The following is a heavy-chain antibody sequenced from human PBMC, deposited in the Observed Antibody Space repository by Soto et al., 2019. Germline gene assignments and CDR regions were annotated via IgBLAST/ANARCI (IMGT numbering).Heavy chain of an antibody. CDR2: INHSGST. CDR1: GGSFSGYY. V-gene: IGHV4-34*01. CDR3: ARGYGRHFDY. Sequence: PSETLSLTCAVYGGSFSGYYWNWIRQPPGKGLEWIGEINHSGSTNYNPSLKSRVTISVDTSKNQFSLKLSSVTAADTAVYYCARGYGRHFDYWGQGTLVTVSS. D-gene: IGHD3-10*01. J-gene: IGHJ4*02.